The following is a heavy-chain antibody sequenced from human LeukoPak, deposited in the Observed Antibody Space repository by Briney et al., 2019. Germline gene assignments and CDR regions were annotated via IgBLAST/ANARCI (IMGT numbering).Heavy chain of an antibody. J-gene: IGHJ2*01. Sequence: PSETLSLTCTVSGGSISSYYWSWIRQPPGKGLEWIGYIYYSGSTNYNPSLKSRVTISVDTSKNQFSLKLSSVTAADTAVYYCAGVYSIHWYFDLWGRGTLVTVSS. V-gene: IGHV4-59*01. CDR1: GGSISSYY. D-gene: IGHD4-11*01. CDR3: AGVYSIHWYFDL. CDR2: IYYSGST.